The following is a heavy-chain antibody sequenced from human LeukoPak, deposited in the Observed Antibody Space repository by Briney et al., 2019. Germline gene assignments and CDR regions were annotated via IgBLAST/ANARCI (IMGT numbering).Heavy chain of an antibody. V-gene: IGHV4-39*07. D-gene: IGHD3-3*01. Sequence: SETLSLTCTVSGGSISSSSYYWGWIRQPPGKGLEWIGSIYYSGSTYYNPSLKSRVTISVDTSKNQFSLKLSSVTAADTAVYYCASQEAHDFWSGYDQRGTNFDYWGQGTLVTVSS. CDR3: ASQEAHDFWSGYDQRGTNFDY. CDR1: GGSISSSSYY. CDR2: IYYSGST. J-gene: IGHJ4*02.